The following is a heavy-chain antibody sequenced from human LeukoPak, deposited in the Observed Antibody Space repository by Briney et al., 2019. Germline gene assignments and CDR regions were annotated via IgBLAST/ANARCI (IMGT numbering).Heavy chain of an antibody. J-gene: IGHJ4*02. Sequence: GGSLRLSCAASGFTFSSYAMHWVRQAPGKGLEYVSAISSNGGSTYYANSVKGRFTISRDNSKNMLYLQMGSLRAEDMAVYYCARAVEMATILVPLDYWGQGTLVTVSS. CDR1: GFTFSSYA. CDR2: ISSNGGST. CDR3: ARAVEMATILVPLDY. V-gene: IGHV3-64*01. D-gene: IGHD5-24*01.